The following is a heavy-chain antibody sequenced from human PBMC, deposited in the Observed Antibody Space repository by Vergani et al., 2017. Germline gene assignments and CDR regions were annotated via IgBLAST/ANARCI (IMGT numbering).Heavy chain of an antibody. D-gene: IGHD2-21*02. CDR1: GATFRSNT. Sequence: QVQLVQSGAEVKKPGSSVKVSCKASGATFRSNTISWVRQVPGQGLEWMGRIIPVRGKTKYAQDFQGRLTITADTSTSTAYMQLTSLRSQDTAVYYCARDPRVYGGDPEDYYYDMDVWGQGTTVTVSS. J-gene: IGHJ6*02. CDR2: IIPVRGKT. V-gene: IGHV1-69*08. CDR3: ARDPRVYGGDPEDYYYDMDV.